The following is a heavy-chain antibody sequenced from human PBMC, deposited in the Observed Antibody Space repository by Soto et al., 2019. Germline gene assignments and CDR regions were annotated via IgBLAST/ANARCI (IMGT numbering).Heavy chain of an antibody. CDR2: IRTNGGST. D-gene: IGHD3-22*01. J-gene: IGHJ4*02. CDR3: VKGEYYYDSSGYYPFDY. V-gene: IGHV3-64D*06. CDR1: TFSIYA. Sequence: TFSIYAMHWVRQAPGKGLEYVSSIRTNGGSTHYTDSVKGRFTISRDNSKNTQYLQMSSLRADDTALYYCVKGEYYYDSSGYYPFDYWGQGTLVTVSS.